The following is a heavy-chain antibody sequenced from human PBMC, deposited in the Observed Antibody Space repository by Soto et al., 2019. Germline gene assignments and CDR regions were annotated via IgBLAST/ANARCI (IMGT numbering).Heavy chain of an antibody. J-gene: IGHJ3*02. CDR2: ISYDGSNK. V-gene: IGHV3-30-3*01. D-gene: IGHD3-22*01. CDR1: GFTFSSYA. CDR3: ARGQDYYDSSGYYYLSRWGAFDI. Sequence: GGSLRLSCAASGFTFSSYAMHWVRQAPGKGLEWVAVISYDGSNKYYADSVKGRFTISRDNSKNTLYLQMNSLRAEDTAVYYCARGQDYYDSSGYYYLSRWGAFDIWGQGTMVTVSS.